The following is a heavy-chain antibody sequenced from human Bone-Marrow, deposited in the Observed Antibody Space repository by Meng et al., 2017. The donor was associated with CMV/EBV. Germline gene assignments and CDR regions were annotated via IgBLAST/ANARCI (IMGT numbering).Heavy chain of an antibody. CDR1: GGSVSTGSYY. CDR3: ARDPNRRIVVVPAARAG. J-gene: IGHJ4*02. Sequence: SETLSLTCSVSGGSVSTGSYYWNWIRQPPGQGLEWIGYIYYNGNTNYNPSLKSRVTISLDTSKNQFSLQLTSVTAADSAIYYCARDPNRRIVVVPAARAGWGQGTLVTVSS. D-gene: IGHD2-2*01. CDR2: IYYNGNT. V-gene: IGHV4-61*01.